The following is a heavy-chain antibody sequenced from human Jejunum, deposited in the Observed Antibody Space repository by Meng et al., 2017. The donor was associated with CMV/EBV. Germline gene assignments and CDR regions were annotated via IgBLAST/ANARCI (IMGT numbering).Heavy chain of an antibody. CDR1: GFTLSNYA. D-gene: IGHD5-24*01. J-gene: IGHJ4*02. CDR3: TRDGYNWIPFDS. V-gene: IGHV3-23*01. CDR2: ISGTGADS. Sequence: VTLLALGGGFAQTGGSLRVSCAASGFTLSNYAMSWVRQAPGKGLEWVSSISGTGADSYYADSVKGRFTISRDNSKSTLYLQMNSLRVEDTAIYFCTRDGYNWIPFDSWGQGTLVTVSS.